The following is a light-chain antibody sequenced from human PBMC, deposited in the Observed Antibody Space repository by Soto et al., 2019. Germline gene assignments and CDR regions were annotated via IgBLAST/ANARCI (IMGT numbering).Light chain of an antibody. Sequence: DIQMTQSPSTLSACVGDRVTVTCRASQSKSTWLAWYQQKPGRAPKLLIYDSSSLESGVPSRFSGSGSGTEFSLTISSLQPDDFATYYCQQYDSFSSTFGQGTRLEIK. J-gene: IGKJ5*01. V-gene: IGKV1-5*01. CDR1: QSKSTW. CDR2: DSS. CDR3: QQYDSFSST.